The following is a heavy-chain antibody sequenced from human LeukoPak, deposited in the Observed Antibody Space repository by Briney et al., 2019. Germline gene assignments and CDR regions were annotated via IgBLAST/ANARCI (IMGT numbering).Heavy chain of an antibody. Sequence: GGSLRLSCAASGFTFDDYTMHWVRQAPGKGLEWVSLISWDGGSTYYADSVKGRFTISRDNSKNSLYLQMNSLRTEDTALYYCAKGMRYYYGMDVWGQGTTVTVSS. CDR1: GFTFDDYT. J-gene: IGHJ6*02. CDR3: AKGMRYYYGMDV. CDR2: ISWDGGST. V-gene: IGHV3-43*01.